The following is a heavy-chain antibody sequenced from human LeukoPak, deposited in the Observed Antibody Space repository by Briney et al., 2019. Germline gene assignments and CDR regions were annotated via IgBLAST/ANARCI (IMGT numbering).Heavy chain of an antibody. V-gene: IGHV4-39*01. CDR2: IYYSGST. CDR1: GGSISSSSYY. Sequence: PSETLSLTCTVSGGSISSSSYYWGWIRQPPGKGLEWIGSIYYSGSTYYNPSLKSRVTISVDTSKNQFSLKLSSVTAADTAVYYCARHLPTMVRGVIDWFDPWGQGTLVTVSS. D-gene: IGHD3-10*01. J-gene: IGHJ5*02. CDR3: ARHLPTMVRGVIDWFDP.